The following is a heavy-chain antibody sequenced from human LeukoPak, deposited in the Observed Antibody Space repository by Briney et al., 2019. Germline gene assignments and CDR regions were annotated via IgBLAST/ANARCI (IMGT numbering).Heavy chain of an antibody. CDR1: GGSISRYY. J-gene: IGHJ5*02. Sequence: SETLSLTCTVSGGSISRYYWSWIRQSPGKGLEGIGFIYHSGTTHYNPSLQSRVTISADTSKNQFSLKLTSVTAADTAAYYCALTWGYCSSSNCYTWFDPWGQGTRVTVSS. CDR2: IYHSGTT. D-gene: IGHD2-2*01. CDR3: ALTWGYCSSSNCYTWFDP. V-gene: IGHV4-59*01.